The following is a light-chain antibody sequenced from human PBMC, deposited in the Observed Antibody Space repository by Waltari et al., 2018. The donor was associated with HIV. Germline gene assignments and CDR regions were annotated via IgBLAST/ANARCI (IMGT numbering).Light chain of an antibody. CDR3: QQYGTAPKS. CDR1: QNISNNY. CDR2: GTS. V-gene: IGKV3-20*01. J-gene: IGKJ2*01. Sequence: EMVLTQSQGTLSLSPGERATVSCWASQNISNNYLAWYQQRPGQAPRLRIYGTSSRAAGVPERFSCSGSGTNFTLTISRMEVEDFAIYSCQQYGTAPKSFGHGTKL.